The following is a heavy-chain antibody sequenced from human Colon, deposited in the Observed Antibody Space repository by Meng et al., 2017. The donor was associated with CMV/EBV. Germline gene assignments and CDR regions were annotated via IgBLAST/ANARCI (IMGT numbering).Heavy chain of an antibody. Sequence: SLKISCKVSGFTFHDYAMHWVRQAPGKGLEWVSSINWNSGTKGYADSVKGRFTVSRDNAKNSLYLEMNSLRPEDTALYYCTKDITSYCGSRSCYESAFDVWGQGTVVTVSS. CDR3: TKDITSYCGSRSCYESAFDV. D-gene: IGHD2-2*01. CDR2: INWNSGTK. J-gene: IGHJ3*01. CDR1: GFTFHDYA. V-gene: IGHV3-9*01.